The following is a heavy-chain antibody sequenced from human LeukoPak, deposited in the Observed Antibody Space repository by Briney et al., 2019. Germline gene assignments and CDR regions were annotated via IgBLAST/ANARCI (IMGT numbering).Heavy chain of an antibody. CDR1: GGSISSYY. V-gene: IGHV4-59*01. CDR3: ARGIYCSSTSCYYYFDY. CDR2: IYYSGST. J-gene: IGHJ4*02. D-gene: IGHD2-2*01. Sequence: SETLSLTCTVSGGSISSYYWSWIRQPPGKGLEWIGYIYYSGSTNYNPSLESRLTISVDTSKNQFSLKLSSVTAADTAVYYCARGIYCSSTSCYYYFDYWGQGTLVTVSS.